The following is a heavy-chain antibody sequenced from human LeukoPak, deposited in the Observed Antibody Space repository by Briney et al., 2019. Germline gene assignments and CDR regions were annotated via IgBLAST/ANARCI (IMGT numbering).Heavy chain of an antibody. V-gene: IGHV4-34*01. D-gene: IGHD1-26*01. Sequence: SETLSLTCAVYGGSFSGYYWSWIRQPPGKGLEWIGEINHSGSTNYNPSLKSRVTISVDTSKNQFSLKLNSVTAADTAVYYCARDSGSYGRDYYFDYWGRGTLVTVSS. CDR3: ARDSGSYGRDYYFDY. J-gene: IGHJ4*02. CDR2: INHSGST. CDR1: GGSFSGYY.